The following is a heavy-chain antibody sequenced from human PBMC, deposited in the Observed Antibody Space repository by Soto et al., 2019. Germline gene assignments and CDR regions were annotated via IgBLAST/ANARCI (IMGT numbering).Heavy chain of an antibody. CDR3: ARNTGNWVDP. Sequence: QVQLVQSGAQMKKTGSSVKVSCKATGGTLSMYTIRWVRQAPGQGLEGMGRSIPVVGVVDYAQKFQARVTINADKATMTAYMELSSLRSDDTALYYCARNTGNWVDPWGQGTLVTVSP. J-gene: IGHJ5*02. CDR1: GGTLSMYT. D-gene: IGHD5-18*01. CDR2: SIPVVGVV. V-gene: IGHV1-69*02.